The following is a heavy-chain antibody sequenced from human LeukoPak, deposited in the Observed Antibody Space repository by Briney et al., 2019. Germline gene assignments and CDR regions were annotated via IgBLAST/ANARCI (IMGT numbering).Heavy chain of an antibody. CDR1: GGSFSGYY. V-gene: IGHV4-34*01. CDR2: IYHSGST. CDR3: ARDQGSGSYYSLWNY. J-gene: IGHJ4*02. Sequence: SETLSLTCAVYGGSFSGYYWSWIRQPPGKGLEWIGSIYHSGSTYYNPSLKSRVTISVDTSKNQFSLKLSSVTAADTAVYYCARDQGSGSYYSLWNYWGQGTLVTVSS. D-gene: IGHD1-26*01.